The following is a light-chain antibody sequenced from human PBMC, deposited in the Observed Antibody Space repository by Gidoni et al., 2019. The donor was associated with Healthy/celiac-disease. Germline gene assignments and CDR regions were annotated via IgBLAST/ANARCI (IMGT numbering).Light chain of an antibody. J-gene: IGKJ2*01. V-gene: IGKV3-11*01. CDR1: QSVSSY. CDR2: DAS. CDR3: QQRSNWYT. Sequence: ELVLTQSPATLSLSPGERATLSCRASQSVSSYLAWYQQKPGQAPRLLIYDASNRATGIPARFSGSGSGTDFDITISSLEPEDFEVYYCQQRSNWYTFGQGTKLEIK.